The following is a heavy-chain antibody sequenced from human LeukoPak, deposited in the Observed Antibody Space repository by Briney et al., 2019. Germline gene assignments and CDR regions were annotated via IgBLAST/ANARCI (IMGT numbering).Heavy chain of an antibody. J-gene: IGHJ4*02. Sequence: PSETLSLTCTVSGGSVRNYYWNWIRQPPGKGLEWIGYISYSGTTNYNPFLKSRVTISVDTSKNQFSLKLSSVTAADTAVYYCARSFPSEAGDYWGQGTLVTVSS. V-gene: IGHV4-59*02. CDR1: GGSVRNYY. CDR2: ISYSGTT. D-gene: IGHD6-13*01. CDR3: ARSFPSEAGDY.